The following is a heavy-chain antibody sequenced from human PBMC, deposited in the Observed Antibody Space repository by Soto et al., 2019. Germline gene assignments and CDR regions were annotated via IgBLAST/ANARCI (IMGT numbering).Heavy chain of an antibody. D-gene: IGHD4-4*01. V-gene: IGHV4-31*03. CDR1: GGSISSGGYY. J-gene: IGHJ6*03. CDR2: IYYSGST. Sequence: SETLSLTCTVSGGSISSGGYYWSWIRQHPGKGLEWIGYIYYSGSTYYNPSLKSRVTISVDTSKNQFSLKLSSVTAADTAVYYCASIATTGPLGDPDYYYYHMDVWGKGTAVTVSS. CDR3: ASIATTGPLGDPDYYYYHMDV.